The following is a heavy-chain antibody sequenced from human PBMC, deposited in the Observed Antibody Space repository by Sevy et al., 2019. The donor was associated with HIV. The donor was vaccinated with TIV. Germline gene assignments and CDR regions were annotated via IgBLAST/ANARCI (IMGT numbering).Heavy chain of an antibody. D-gene: IGHD3-3*01. Sequence: GGSLRLSCAASGFTFSSYAMSWVRQAPGKGLEWVAVISYDGSNKYYADSVKGRFTISRDNSKNTLYLQMNSLRAEDTAVYYCAREAMYYDFWSGYYHYGMDVWGQGTTVTVSS. CDR2: ISYDGSNK. CDR1: GFTFSSYA. V-gene: IGHV3-30*04. CDR3: AREAMYYDFWSGYYHYGMDV. J-gene: IGHJ6*02.